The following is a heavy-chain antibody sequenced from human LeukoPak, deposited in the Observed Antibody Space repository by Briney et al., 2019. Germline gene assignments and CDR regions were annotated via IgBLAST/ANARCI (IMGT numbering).Heavy chain of an antibody. V-gene: IGHV1-8*01. D-gene: IGHD3/OR15-3a*01. CDR3: TRGGIIILGVATVVDY. CDR2: MNPGSGNT. J-gene: IGHJ4*02. CDR1: GYTFTSYD. Sequence: ASVKVSCKASGYTFTSYDVNWVRQTTGQGLEWMGWMNPGSGNTGYAQKFQGRVTMTRNTSISTVYMEVSGLRSEDTAVYYCTRGGIIILGVATVVDYWGQGTLVTVSS.